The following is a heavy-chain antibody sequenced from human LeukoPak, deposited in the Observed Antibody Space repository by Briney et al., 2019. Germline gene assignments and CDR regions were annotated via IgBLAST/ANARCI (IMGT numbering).Heavy chain of an antibody. CDR1: GGSFGTYY. CDR3: ARSEAPTVRGVIMVNWVDP. CDR2: INRSGDT. V-gene: IGHV4-34*01. Sequence: PSETLSLTCALYGGSFGTYYWFWVRQPPGKGLEWIGEINRSGDTNYNPSLKSRVSISVDTSKNEFSLKLRSVAAADTAVYYCARSEAPTVRGVIMVNWVDPWGQGTLVTVSS. J-gene: IGHJ5*02. D-gene: IGHD3-10*01.